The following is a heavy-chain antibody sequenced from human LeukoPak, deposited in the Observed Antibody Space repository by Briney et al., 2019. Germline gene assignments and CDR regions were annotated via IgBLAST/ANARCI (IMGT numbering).Heavy chain of an antibody. CDR2: ISAYNGNT. D-gene: IGHD6-13*01. CDR3: ARLAAAADY. V-gene: IGHV1-18*04. CDR1: RYTFTSYG. J-gene: IGHJ4*02. Sequence: ASVNVSCQASRYTFTSYGISWVRQSPGQGVEWMGWISAYNGNTNYAQKLQGRVTMTTDTSTTTASMALSSLRSDHTAVYYCARLAAAADYWGQGTLVTVSS.